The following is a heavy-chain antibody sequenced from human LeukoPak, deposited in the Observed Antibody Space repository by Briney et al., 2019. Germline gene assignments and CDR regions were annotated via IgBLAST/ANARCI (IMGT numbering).Heavy chain of an antibody. CDR3: VNQISGWVY. V-gene: IGHV3-64D*06. D-gene: IGHD6-19*01. CDR1: GXTFSDLA. Sequence: GGSLRLSCSAFGXTFSDLAMHWVRQAPGKGLEYVSGITRNGDRKFYADSVKGRFTISRDNSKNTLYLQMSSLNPVDTAVYYCVNQISGWVYWGQGTLVTVSS. J-gene: IGHJ4*02. CDR2: ITRNGDRK.